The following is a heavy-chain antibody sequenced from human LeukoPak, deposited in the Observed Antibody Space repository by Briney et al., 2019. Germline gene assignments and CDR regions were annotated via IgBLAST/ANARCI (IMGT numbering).Heavy chain of an antibody. V-gene: IGHV1-2*02. Sequence: ASVKVSCKASGYSFTGYFMHWVRQAAGEGLEWIGGINPNSGGTNYAQKFQGRVTMTRDTSITTVYIELSRLRSDDTAVYYCARDRESYYDSSGYWNAFDIWGQGTMVTVSS. CDR3: ARDRESYYDSSGYWNAFDI. D-gene: IGHD3-22*01. CDR2: INPNSGGT. J-gene: IGHJ3*02. CDR1: GYSFTGYF.